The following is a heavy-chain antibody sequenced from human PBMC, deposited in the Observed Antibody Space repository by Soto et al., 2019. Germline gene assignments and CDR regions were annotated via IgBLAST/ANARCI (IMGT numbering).Heavy chain of an antibody. V-gene: IGHV3-23*01. D-gene: IGHD3-22*01. CDR3: AKPLGSGYHYKWFDP. J-gene: IGHJ5*02. Sequence: GGSLRLSCAASGFTFSSYAMSWVRQAPGKGLEWVSAISGSGGSTYYADSVKGRFTISRDNSKNTLYLQMNSLRAEDTAVYYCAKPLGSGYHYKWFDPWGQGTLVTVSS. CDR1: GFTFSSYA. CDR2: ISGSGGST.